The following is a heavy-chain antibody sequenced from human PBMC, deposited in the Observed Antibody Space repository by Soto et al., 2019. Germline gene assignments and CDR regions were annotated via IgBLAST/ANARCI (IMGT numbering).Heavy chain of an antibody. D-gene: IGHD3-16*02. CDR1: GYTFTSYD. Sequence: QVQLVQSGAEVKKPGASVKVSCKASGYTFTSYDINWVRQATGQGLEWMGWMNPNSGNTGYAQKFQGRVTMTRNTSISTAYMELSSLRSEDTAVYYCASQYLHLRELSLPEIDYWGQGTLVTVSS. CDR2: MNPNSGNT. V-gene: IGHV1-8*01. J-gene: IGHJ4*02. CDR3: ASQYLHLRELSLPEIDY.